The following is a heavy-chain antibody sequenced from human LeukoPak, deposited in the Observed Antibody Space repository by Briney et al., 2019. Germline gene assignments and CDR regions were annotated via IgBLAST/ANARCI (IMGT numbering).Heavy chain of an antibody. CDR2: IIPIFGTA. CDR3: ASSPSSSSREAFDI. Sequence: GSSVKVSCKASGGTFNSYAISWVRQAPGQGLDWMGGIIPIFGTANYAQKFQGRVTITTDESTSTAYMELSSLRSEDTAVYYCASSPSSSSREAFDIWGQGTMVTVSS. D-gene: IGHD6-6*01. J-gene: IGHJ3*02. V-gene: IGHV1-69*05. CDR1: GGTFNSYA.